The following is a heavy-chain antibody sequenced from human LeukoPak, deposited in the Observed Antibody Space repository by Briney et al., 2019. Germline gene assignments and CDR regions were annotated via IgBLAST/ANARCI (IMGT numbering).Heavy chain of an antibody. CDR2: FDPEDGET. Sequence: ASVKVSCKVSVYTLTELSMHWVRQAPGKGLEWMGGFDPEDGETIYAQKFQGRVTMTEDTSTDTAYMELSSLRSEDTAVYYCATDYTRDSDAFDIWGQGTMVTVSS. D-gene: IGHD3-16*01. CDR1: VYTLTELS. CDR3: ATDYTRDSDAFDI. V-gene: IGHV1-24*01. J-gene: IGHJ3*02.